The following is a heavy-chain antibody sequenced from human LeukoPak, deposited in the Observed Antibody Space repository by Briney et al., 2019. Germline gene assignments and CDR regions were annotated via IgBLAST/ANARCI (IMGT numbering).Heavy chain of an antibody. J-gene: IGHJ4*02. Sequence: DPGGSLSLSCAASGFTFSSYEMKWVRQPPGKGLHWASYISSRGSTIHHADSVKERFTISRDNAQNPLYLQMNSLRAEDTAVYYCARDTGYCTNGVCYTEYYFDYWGQGTLVTASS. V-gene: IGHV3-48*03. D-gene: IGHD2-8*01. CDR3: ARDTGYCTNGVCYTEYYFDY. CDR2: ISSRGSTI. CDR1: GFTFSSYE.